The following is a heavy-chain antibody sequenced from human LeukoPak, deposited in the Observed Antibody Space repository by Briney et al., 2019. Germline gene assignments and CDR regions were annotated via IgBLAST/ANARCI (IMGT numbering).Heavy chain of an antibody. CDR3: ARDSSGYYYGYNWFDP. CDR2: INPNSGGT. D-gene: IGHD3-22*01. CDR1: GYIFTGYY. V-gene: IGHV1-2*02. Sequence: ASVKVSCKASGYIFTGYYIRWVRQAPGQGLEWMGWINPNSGGTNFAQNFQGRVTVTRETSISTAYMELSRLRSDDTAVYYCARDSSGYYYGYNWFDPWGQGTLVTVSS. J-gene: IGHJ5*02.